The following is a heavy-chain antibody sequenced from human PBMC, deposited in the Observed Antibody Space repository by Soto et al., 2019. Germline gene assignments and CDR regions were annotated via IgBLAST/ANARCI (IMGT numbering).Heavy chain of an antibody. CDR2: IRPSGDNT. D-gene: IGHD2-15*01. V-gene: IGHV3-23*01. CDR1: GFPFSTYE. Sequence: GGSLRLSCAASGFPFSTYEMTWVRQAPGKGLEWVSVIRPSGDNTYYADSVKGRFTISRDNSKNTLYLQVNSLRAEDTALYYCVKGGWLDYWGQGTVVTVSS. CDR3: VKGGWLDY. J-gene: IGHJ4*02.